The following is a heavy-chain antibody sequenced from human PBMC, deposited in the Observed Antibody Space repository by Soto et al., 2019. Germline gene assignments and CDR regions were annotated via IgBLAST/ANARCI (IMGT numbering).Heavy chain of an antibody. Sequence: QVQLQQWGAGLLKPSETLSLTCAVYGGSFSGYYWSWIRQPPGKGLEWIGEINHNGSTNYNPSLTSRVSLSVDTSKNQFSLKLTSVTAADTAVYYCAGFYNDYDANYDYWGQGTQVTVSS. CDR2: INHNGST. CDR3: AGFYNDYDANYDY. D-gene: IGHD5-12*01. J-gene: IGHJ4*02. V-gene: IGHV4-34*01. CDR1: GGSFSGYY.